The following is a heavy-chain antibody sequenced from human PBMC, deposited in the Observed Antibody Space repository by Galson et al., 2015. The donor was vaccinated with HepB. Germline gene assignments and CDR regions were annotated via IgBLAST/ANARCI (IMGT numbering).Heavy chain of an antibody. D-gene: IGHD6-13*01. CDR1: GFSLSTSGMC. J-gene: IGHJ6*03. Sequence: PALVKPTQTLTLTCTFSGFSLSTSGMCVSWIRQPPGKALEWLARIDWDDDKYYSTSLKTRLTISKDTSKNQVVLTMTNMHPVDTATYYCARIRGAAAGPPLYYYYYMDVWGKGTTVTVSS. CDR2: IDWDDDK. V-gene: IGHV2-70*11. CDR3: ARIRGAAAGPPLYYYYYMDV.